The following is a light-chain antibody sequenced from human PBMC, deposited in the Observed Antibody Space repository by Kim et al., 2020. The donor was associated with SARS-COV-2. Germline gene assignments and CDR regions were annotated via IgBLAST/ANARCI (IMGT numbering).Light chain of an antibody. Sequence: GQSVTSSCTGTSSDVGGYNYVSWYQQHPGKAPKLMIYDVSKRPSGVPDRFSGSKSGNTASLTISGLQAEDEADYYCCSYAGSYPWVFGGGTQLTVL. CDR3: CSYAGSYPWV. V-gene: IGLV2-11*01. CDR2: DVS. J-gene: IGLJ3*02. CDR1: SSDVGGYNY.